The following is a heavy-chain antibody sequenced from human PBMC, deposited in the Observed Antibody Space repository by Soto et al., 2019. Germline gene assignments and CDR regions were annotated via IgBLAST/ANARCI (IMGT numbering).Heavy chain of an antibody. CDR3: ARDKSPYSSGWHNRHFDS. D-gene: IGHD6-19*01. V-gene: IGHV3-30-3*01. CDR2: ISYDGSNK. Sequence: QVQLVESGGGVVQPGRSLRLSCAASGFTFSSYAMHWVRQAPGKGLEWVAVISYDGSNKYYADSVKGRFTISRDNSKNTLYLQMNRLRAEDTAVYYCARDKSPYSSGWHNRHFDSWGHGTLVTFSS. J-gene: IGHJ4*01. CDR1: GFTFSSYA.